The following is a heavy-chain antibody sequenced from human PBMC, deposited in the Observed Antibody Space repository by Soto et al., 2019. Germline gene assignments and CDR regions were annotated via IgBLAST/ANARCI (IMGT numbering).Heavy chain of an antibody. Sequence: QVQLVESGGGVVQPGRSLRLSCVVSGFSISSYAVHWVRQAPGKGLEWVAVMSYDGSNRWYADSAKGRFTISRDNSKNTVYLEMSSLRGEDTAVYYCARDLQAGTDNVNWFAPWGQGTLVTVSS. J-gene: IGHJ5*02. CDR3: ARDLQAGTDNVNWFAP. D-gene: IGHD1-1*01. V-gene: IGHV3-30*04. CDR1: GFSISSYA. CDR2: MSYDGSNR.